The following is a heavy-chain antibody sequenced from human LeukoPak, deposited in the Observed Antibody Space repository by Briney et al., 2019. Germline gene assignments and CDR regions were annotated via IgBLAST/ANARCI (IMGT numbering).Heavy chain of an antibody. CDR1: GFTFSSYW. J-gene: IGHJ4*02. D-gene: IGHD1-26*01. CDR3: ARSESEWEHEDY. V-gene: IGHV3-74*01. Sequence: PGGSLRLSCAASGFTFSSYWMHWVRQAPGKGLVWVSRINSDGSSTRYADSVKGRFTISRDNTKNTLYLQMNSLRAEDTAVYYCARSESEWEHEDYWGQGTLVTVSS. CDR2: INSDGSST.